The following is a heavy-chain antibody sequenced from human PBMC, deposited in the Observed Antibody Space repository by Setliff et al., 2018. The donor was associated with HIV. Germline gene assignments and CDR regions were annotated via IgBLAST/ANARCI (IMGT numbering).Heavy chain of an antibody. CDR1: GFTFSSYG. D-gene: IGHD3-10*01. Sequence: GGSLRLSCAASGFTFSSYGMHWVRQAPGKGLEWVAVISYDGSNEYYAGSVKGRFTISRDNSKNTLYLQMNSLRAEDTAVYYCARSVIGYYHYGMDVWGQGTLVTVSS. J-gene: IGHJ6*02. V-gene: IGHV3-30*06. CDR2: ISYDGSNE. CDR3: ARSVIGYYHYGMDV.